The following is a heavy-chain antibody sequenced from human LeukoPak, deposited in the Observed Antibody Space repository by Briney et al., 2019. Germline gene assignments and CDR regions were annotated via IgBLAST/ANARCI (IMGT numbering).Heavy chain of an antibody. Sequence: GASVKVSCKASGYTFTGYYMHWVRQAPGQGLEWMGWINPNSGGTNYAQKFQGRVAMTRDTSISTAYTELSRLRSDDTAVYYCASGVAGYCSSTSCPDHYYYYYMDVWGKGTTVTVSS. J-gene: IGHJ6*03. CDR2: INPNSGGT. V-gene: IGHV1-2*02. D-gene: IGHD2-2*01. CDR3: ASGVAGYCSSTSCPDHYYYYYMDV. CDR1: GYTFTGYY.